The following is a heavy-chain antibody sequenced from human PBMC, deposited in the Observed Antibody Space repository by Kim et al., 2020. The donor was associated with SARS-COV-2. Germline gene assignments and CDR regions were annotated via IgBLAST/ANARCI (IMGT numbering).Heavy chain of an antibody. CDR2: ISDSGAIT. J-gene: IGHJ4*01. V-gene: IGHV3-23*01. CDR1: GFTFINYA. Sequence: GGSLRLSCAASGFTFINYAMRWVRQAPGKGLEWVSVISDSGAITFYADSVKGRFTISRDNSKNTLYLQMNSLKAEDSALYYCAKEDGNYVSPGFAYFD. CDR3: AKEDGNYVSPGFAYFD. D-gene: IGHD1-7*01.